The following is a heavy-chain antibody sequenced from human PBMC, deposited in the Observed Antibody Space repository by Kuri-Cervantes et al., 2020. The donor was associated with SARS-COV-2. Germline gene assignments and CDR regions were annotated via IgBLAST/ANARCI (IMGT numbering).Heavy chain of an antibody. D-gene: IGHD2-21*02. CDR3: ARGVTPNYGMDV. J-gene: IGHJ6*02. CDR2: INPNSGGT. V-gene: IGHV1-2*04. CDR1: GYTFTGYY. Sequence: ASVKVSCKASGYTFTGYYMHWVRQAPGQGLEWMGWINPNSGGTNYAQKFQGWVTMTRDTSISTAYMELSRLRSDDTVVYYCARGVTPNYGMDVWGQGTTVTVSS.